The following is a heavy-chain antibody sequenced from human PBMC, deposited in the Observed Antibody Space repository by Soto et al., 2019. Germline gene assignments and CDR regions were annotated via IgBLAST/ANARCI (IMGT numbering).Heavy chain of an antibody. V-gene: IGHV3-48*02. D-gene: IGHD3-16*01. CDR1: GFTFSTHA. J-gene: IGHJ4*02. CDR3: ARDARSADYDY. CDR2: IHGTRSII. Sequence: EVHLVESGGGLVQPGGSLRLSCAVSGFTFSTHAMNWVRQAPGKGLEWVAYIHGTRSIIYYADSVKGRFTISRDNAKNSLFLQMDSLRDEDTAVYCCARDARSADYDYWGQGTLVTVSS.